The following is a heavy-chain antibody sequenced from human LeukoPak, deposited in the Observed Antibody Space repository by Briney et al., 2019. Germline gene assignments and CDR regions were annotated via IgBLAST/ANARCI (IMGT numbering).Heavy chain of an antibody. CDR3: ARRIAAAGTRWFDP. V-gene: IGHV4-31*03. J-gene: IGHJ5*02. Sequence: SETLSLTCTVSGASISIGGYYWSWIRQHPGRGLEWIGYMYYSGSTYYNPSLKSRVTISVDTSKNQFSLKLSSVTAADTAVYYCARRIAAAGTRWFDPWGQGTLVTVSS. CDR1: GASISIGGYY. CDR2: MYYSGST. D-gene: IGHD6-13*01.